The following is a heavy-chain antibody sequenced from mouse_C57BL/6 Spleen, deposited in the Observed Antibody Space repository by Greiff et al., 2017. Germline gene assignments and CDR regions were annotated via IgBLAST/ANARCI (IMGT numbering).Heavy chain of an antibody. D-gene: IGHD1-1*01. Sequence: QVQLQQPGAELVKPGASVKLSCKASGYTFTSYWMQWVKQRPGQGLEWIGEIDPSDSYTNYNQKFKGKATLTVDTSSSTAYMQLSSLTSEDSAVYYCARSGSSPWYFEVWGTGTTVTVSS. CDR2: IDPSDSYT. CDR1: GYTFTSYW. V-gene: IGHV1-50*01. CDR3: ARSGSSPWYFEV. J-gene: IGHJ1*03.